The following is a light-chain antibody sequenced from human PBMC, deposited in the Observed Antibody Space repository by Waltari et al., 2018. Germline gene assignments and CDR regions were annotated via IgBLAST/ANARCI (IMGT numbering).Light chain of an antibody. CDR1: EWGNRY. CDR2: QNG. J-gene: IGLJ2*01. CDR3: QAWDRGTRGV. V-gene: IGLV3-1*01. Sequence: SYDLTQPPSVSVSPGQTASITCSGDEWGNRYVCWYQQKPGQSPVLIIYQNGRRPSGIPDRFSGSNSGNTATLTISGTQAMDEADYYCQAWDRGTRGVFGGGTRLTVL.